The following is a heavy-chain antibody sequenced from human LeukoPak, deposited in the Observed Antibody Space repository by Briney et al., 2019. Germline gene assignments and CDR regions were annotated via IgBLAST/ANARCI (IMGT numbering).Heavy chain of an antibody. CDR1: GFTFDDYA. CDR3: ARLGGDDAFDI. V-gene: IGHV3-9*03. D-gene: IGHD3-10*01. CDR2: ISWNSGSI. Sequence: PGGSLRLSCAASGFTFDDYAMHWGRQAPGQGLEWVSGISWNSGSIGYADSVKGRFTISSDNAKNSLYLQMTSLRAEDMALYYCARLGGDDAFDIWGQGTMVTVSS. J-gene: IGHJ3*02.